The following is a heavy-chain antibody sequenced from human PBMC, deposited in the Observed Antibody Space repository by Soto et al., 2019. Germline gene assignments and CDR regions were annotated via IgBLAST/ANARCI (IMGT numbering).Heavy chain of an antibody. Sequence: GGSLRLSCAASGFTFSSYAINWVRQTPGKGLEWVSVISGSGDSAYYADSVKGRFTISRDNSKNTLYLQMNSLRAEDTAVYYCAKDPCIGGACFSRCDDWGQGTLVTVSS. J-gene: IGHJ4*02. CDR3: AKDPCIGGACFSRCDD. V-gene: IGHV3-23*01. CDR1: GFTFSSYA. CDR2: ISGSGDSA. D-gene: IGHD2-15*01.